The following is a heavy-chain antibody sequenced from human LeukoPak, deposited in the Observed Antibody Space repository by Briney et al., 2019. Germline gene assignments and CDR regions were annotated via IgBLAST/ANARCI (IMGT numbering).Heavy chain of an antibody. J-gene: IGHJ4*02. Sequence: ASQTLSLTCTVSGGSISSGGYYWSWIRQPPGKGLEWIGDVFYSGSNNYNPSLKSRLTISLDTSKNQFSLSLRSVTATDTAMYYCARRNTADASIDFWGQGTLVTASS. CDR1: GGSISSGGYY. V-gene: IGHV4-61*08. D-gene: IGHD4-17*01. CDR3: ARRNTADASIDF. CDR2: VFYSGSN.